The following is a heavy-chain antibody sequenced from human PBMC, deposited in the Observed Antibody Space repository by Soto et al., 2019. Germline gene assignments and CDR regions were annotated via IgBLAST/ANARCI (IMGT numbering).Heavy chain of an antibody. J-gene: IGHJ4*02. CDR3: ARRHFKYGDLHYFDY. D-gene: IGHD4-17*01. CDR2: IIPIFGTA. V-gene: IGHV1-69*13. CDR1: GGTFSSYA. Sequence: ASVKVSCKASGGTFSSYAISWVRQAPGQGLEWMGGIIPIFGTANYAQKFQGRVTITADESTSTAYMELSSLRSEDTTVYYCARRHFKYGDLHYFDYWGQGTLVTVSS.